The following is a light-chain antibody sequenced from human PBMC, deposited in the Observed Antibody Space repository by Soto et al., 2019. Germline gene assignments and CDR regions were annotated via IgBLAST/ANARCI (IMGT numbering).Light chain of an antibody. J-gene: IGKJ1*01. Sequence: IQLTPSPSSLSASVGDRVSITCRASQTISSWLASYQQPPGKAPKLLIYKASTIKSGVPSRFSGSGSGTEITLTISSLQPDDFSTSYCQHYNSYSEAFGQGTKVDIK. CDR1: QTISSW. V-gene: IGKV1-5*03. CDR3: QHYNSYSEA. CDR2: KAS.